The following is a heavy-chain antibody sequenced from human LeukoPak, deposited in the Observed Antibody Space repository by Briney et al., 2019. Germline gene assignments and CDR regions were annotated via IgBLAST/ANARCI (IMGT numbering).Heavy chain of an antibody. V-gene: IGHV4-4*07. D-gene: IGHD2-2*01. J-gene: IGHJ6*02. Sequence: SETLSLTCTVSGGSISSYYWSWIRQPAGKGLGWIGRIYTSGSTNYNPSLKSRVTVSVDTSKNQFSLKLSSVTAADTAVYYCARGPDIVVVPAARPVYYYYYGMDVWGQGTTVTVSS. CDR1: GGSISSYY. CDR2: IYTSGST. CDR3: ARGPDIVVVPAARPVYYYYYGMDV.